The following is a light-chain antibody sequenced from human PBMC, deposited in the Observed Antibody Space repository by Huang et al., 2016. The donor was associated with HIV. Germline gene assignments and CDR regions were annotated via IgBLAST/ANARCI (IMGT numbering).Light chain of an antibody. CDR3: QQRSSWPLS. CDR1: QSIGTY. Sequence: EIVLTQSPPTLSLSPGQRGPLSCRASQSIGTYLAWYQQKPGNGPRLLVYETSNRATGIPAKFGGGGSGTNFTLTIGGLEPEDVALYYCQQRSSWPLSFGGGTRVEIK. J-gene: IGKJ4*01. V-gene: IGKV3-11*01. CDR2: ETS.